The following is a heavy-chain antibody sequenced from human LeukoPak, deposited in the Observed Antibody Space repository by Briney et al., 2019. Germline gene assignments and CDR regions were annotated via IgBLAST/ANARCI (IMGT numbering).Heavy chain of an antibody. CDR2: TYTGGNS. CDR1: GFTVSSIH. J-gene: IGHJ4*02. D-gene: IGHD5-18*01. CDR3: AKRGYSYGQFDY. Sequence: PGGSLRLSCAASGFTVSSIHMVWVRQAPGKGLEWVSVTYTGGNSYYADSVKGRFTISGDNSKNTLYLQMNSLRAEDTAVYYCAKRGYSYGQFDYWGQGTLVTVSS. V-gene: IGHV3-53*01.